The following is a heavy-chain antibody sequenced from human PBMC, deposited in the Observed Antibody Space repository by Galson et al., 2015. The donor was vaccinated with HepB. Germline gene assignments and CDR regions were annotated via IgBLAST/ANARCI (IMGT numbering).Heavy chain of an antibody. J-gene: IGHJ4*02. D-gene: IGHD6-13*01. CDR1: GFTFSIYA. CDR3: AKDLSRHNSSPGVFHY. V-gene: IGHV3-23*01. CDR2: ISGSGGST. Sequence: SLRLSCAASGFTFSIYAMTWVRQAPGKGLEWVSGISGSGGSTYYADSVKGRFTISRDNSKNTLYLQMNSLRADDTAVYYCAKDLSRHNSSPGVFHYWGQGTLVTVSS.